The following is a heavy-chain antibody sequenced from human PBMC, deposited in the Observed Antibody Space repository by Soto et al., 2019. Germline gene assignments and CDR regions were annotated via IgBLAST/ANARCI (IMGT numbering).Heavy chain of an antibody. Sequence: QVQLQQWGAGLLKPSETLSLTCAVYGGSFSGYYWSWIRQPPGKGLEWIGEINHSGSTNYNPSLTTRVTISVDTSTNQFSLKLSSVTAADTAVYYCARGPTYSGSYYYGMDVWGQGTTVTVSS. D-gene: IGHD1-26*01. CDR3: ARGPTYSGSYYYGMDV. V-gene: IGHV4-34*01. CDR2: INHSGST. J-gene: IGHJ6*02. CDR1: GGSFSGYY.